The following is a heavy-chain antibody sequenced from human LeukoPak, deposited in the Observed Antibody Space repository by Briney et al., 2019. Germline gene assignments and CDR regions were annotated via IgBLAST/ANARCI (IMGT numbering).Heavy chain of an antibody. Sequence: AGGSLRLSCAASGFTFSIYSMNWVRQAPGKGLEWVSSISSSSTYIYYADSVKGRFTISRDNAKNSLYLQMSSLRAEDTAVYYCARGYSSGLYQAEYFQHWGQGTLVTVSS. CDR1: GFTFSIYS. J-gene: IGHJ1*01. V-gene: IGHV3-21*01. CDR3: ARGYSSGLYQAEYFQH. CDR2: ISSSSTYI. D-gene: IGHD6-19*01.